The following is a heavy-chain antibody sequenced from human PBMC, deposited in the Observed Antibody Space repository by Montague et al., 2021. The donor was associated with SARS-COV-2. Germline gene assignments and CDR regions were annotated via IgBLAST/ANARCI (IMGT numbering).Heavy chain of an antibody. CDR1: GDSVSRNSAG. CDR3: ARTSASSGY. J-gene: IGHJ4*02. CDR2: TYYRSKWYN. Sequence: CAISGDSVSRNSAGWNWNRQSPSRRLEWLGRTYYRSKWYNDYAVSVKSRITINPDTSKNQISLQLNSVTPEDTAVYYCARTSASSGYWGQGTLVTVSS. D-gene: IGHD6-19*01. V-gene: IGHV6-1*01.